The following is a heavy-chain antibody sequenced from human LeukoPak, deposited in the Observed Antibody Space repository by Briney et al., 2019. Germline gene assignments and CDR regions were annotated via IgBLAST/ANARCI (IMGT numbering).Heavy chain of an antibody. CDR3: ARGLRDAYIYVNYFDY. V-gene: IGHV4-31*03. Sequence: SETLSLTCTVSGGSVNSNSYHWTWIRQHPGKGLECIGYIYYSGYTYYNPSLRSRVTISVDTSKSQFSLKLSSVTASDTAVYYCARGLRDAYIYVNYFDYWGQGTLVTVSS. D-gene: IGHD5-24*01. CDR2: IYYSGYT. CDR1: GGSVNSNSYH. J-gene: IGHJ4*02.